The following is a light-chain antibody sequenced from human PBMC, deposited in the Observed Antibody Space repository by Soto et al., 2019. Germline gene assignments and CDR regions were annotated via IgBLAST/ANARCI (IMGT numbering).Light chain of an antibody. CDR3: SSYTISTTVV. CDR1: SSDVGGYKY. Sequence: QSALTQPASVSGSPGQSITISCTGTSSDVGGYKYVSWYQQHPGKAPKLMIYEVSNRPSGVSHRFSGSKSGNTASLTISRRQAEDEADYYCSSYTISTTVVFGGGTKLTVL. CDR2: EVS. J-gene: IGLJ2*01. V-gene: IGLV2-14*01.